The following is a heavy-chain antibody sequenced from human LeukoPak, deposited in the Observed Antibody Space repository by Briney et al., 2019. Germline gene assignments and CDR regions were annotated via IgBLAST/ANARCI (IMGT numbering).Heavy chain of an antibody. CDR3: ASTPAGGYSYGYGY. V-gene: IGHV3-53*01. J-gene: IGHJ4*02. D-gene: IGHD5-18*01. CDR1: GFTVSSNY. Sequence: PGGSLRLSCAASGFTVSSNYMSWVRQAPGKGLEWVSVIYSGGSTYYADSVKGQFTISRDNSKNTLCLQMNSLRAEDTAVYYCASTPAGGYSYGYGYWGQGTLVTVSS. CDR2: IYSGGST.